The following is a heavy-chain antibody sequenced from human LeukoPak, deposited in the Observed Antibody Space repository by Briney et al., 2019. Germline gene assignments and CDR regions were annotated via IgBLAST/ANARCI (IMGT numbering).Heavy chain of an antibody. CDR1: GGTFSSYA. V-gene: IGHV1-69*04. Sequence: SVKVSCKASGGTFSSYAISWVRQAPGQGLEWMGRIIPILGIANYAQKFQGRVTITADKSTSTAYMELSSLRSEDTAVYYCARGGSSGWYIDYWGQGTLVTVSS. D-gene: IGHD6-19*01. CDR2: IIPILGIA. CDR3: ARGGSSGWYIDY. J-gene: IGHJ4*02.